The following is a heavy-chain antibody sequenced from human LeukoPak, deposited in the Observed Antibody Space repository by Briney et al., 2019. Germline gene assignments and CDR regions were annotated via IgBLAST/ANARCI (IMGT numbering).Heavy chain of an antibody. D-gene: IGHD1-20*01. CDR2: ISGRGVST. Sequence: GGSLRLSCAASGFTFSTYAMSWVRQAPGKGLEWVSAISGRGVSTSYADSVRGRFTVSRDNSKNTLYLQMNSLRAEDTAVYYCAKAASGNWNDVSDYWGQGTLVTVSS. CDR3: AKAASGNWNDVSDY. V-gene: IGHV3-23*01. CDR1: GFTFSTYA. J-gene: IGHJ4*02.